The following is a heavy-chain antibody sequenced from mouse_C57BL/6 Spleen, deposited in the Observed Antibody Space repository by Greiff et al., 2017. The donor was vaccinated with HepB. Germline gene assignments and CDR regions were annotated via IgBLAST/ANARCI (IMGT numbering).Heavy chain of an antibody. J-gene: IGHJ4*01. V-gene: IGHV1-80*01. CDR3: ARDYHGSSYVYAMGY. CDR1: GYAFSSYW. Sequence: VQLVESGAELVKPGASVKISCKASGYAFSSYWMNWVKQRPGKGLEWIGQIYPGDGDTNYNGKFKGKATLTADKSSSTAYMQLSSLTSEDSAVYFCARDYHGSSYVYAMGYWGQGTSVTVSS. D-gene: IGHD1-1*01. CDR2: IYPGDGDT.